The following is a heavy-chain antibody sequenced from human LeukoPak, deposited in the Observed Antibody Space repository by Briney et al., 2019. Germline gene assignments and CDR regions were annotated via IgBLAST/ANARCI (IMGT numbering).Heavy chain of an antibody. D-gene: IGHD3-10*01. CDR1: GFTFSSYS. V-gene: IGHV3-21*04. CDR3: AKAGRSITMVRGVPHY. Sequence: GGSLRLSCAASGFTFSSYSMNWVRQAPGKGLEWVSSISSSSSYIYYADSVKGRFTISRDNSKNTLYLQMNSLRAEDTAVYYCAKAGRSITMVRGVPHYWGQGTLVTVSS. J-gene: IGHJ4*02. CDR2: ISSSSSYI.